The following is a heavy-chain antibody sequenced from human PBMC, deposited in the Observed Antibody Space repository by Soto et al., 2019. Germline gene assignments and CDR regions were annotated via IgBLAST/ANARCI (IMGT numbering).Heavy chain of an antibody. V-gene: IGHV3-23*01. CDR3: ANGGESSSLGFDF. CDR1: GFTFSSYA. CDR2: ISGGGGSR. D-gene: IGHD6-13*01. J-gene: IGHJ4*02. Sequence: VGSLRLSCAASGFTFSSYAMSWVRQAPGKGLEWVSSISGGGGSRYYADSVKGRFTISRGNAKNTLYLQMNSLRVEDTAVYYWANGGESSSLGFDFWGQGTQVTVSS.